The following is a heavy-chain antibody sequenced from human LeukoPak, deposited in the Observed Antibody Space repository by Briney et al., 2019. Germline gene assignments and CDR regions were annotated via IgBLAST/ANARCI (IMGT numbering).Heavy chain of an antibody. V-gene: IGHV5-10-1*01. CDR3: ARRYCSSTSCLRSFDH. Sequence: GESLKISCKGSGYSFTSYWITWVRQMPGKGLEWMGRIDPSDSYTNYSPSFQGHVTISADKSISTAYLQWSSLRASDTAMYYCARRYCSSTSCLRSFDHRGQGTLVTVSS. CDR1: GYSFTSYW. D-gene: IGHD2-2*01. J-gene: IGHJ4*02. CDR2: IDPSDSYT.